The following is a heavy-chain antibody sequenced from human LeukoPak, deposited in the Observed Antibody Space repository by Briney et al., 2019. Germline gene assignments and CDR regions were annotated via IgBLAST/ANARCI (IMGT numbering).Heavy chain of an antibody. CDR3: ARLNSSAYYSEY. CDR2: IYSGGST. J-gene: IGHJ4*02. V-gene: IGHV3-53*01. D-gene: IGHD3-22*01. CDR1: GFTVSSSY. Sequence: GGSLRLSCAASGFTVSSSYMGWVRQAPGKGLEWVSAIYSGGSTYYADSVKGRFTISRDNSKNTLYLQMNSLRAEDTAVYYCARLNSSAYYSEYWGQGTLVTVSS.